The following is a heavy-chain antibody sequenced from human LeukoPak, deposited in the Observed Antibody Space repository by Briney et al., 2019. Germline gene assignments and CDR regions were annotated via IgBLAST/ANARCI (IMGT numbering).Heavy chain of an antibody. CDR1: GGSISSDY. CDR2: IYYSGST. J-gene: IGHJ4*02. Sequence: PSETLSLTCTVSGGSISSDYWSWIRQPPGKGLEWIGYIYYSGSTNYNPSLKSRVTILVDMSKIQFSLKLSSVTAADTAVYYCARGGDFWSGYYTYFDYWGQGTLVTVSS. V-gene: IGHV4-59*01. D-gene: IGHD3-3*01. CDR3: ARGGDFWSGYYTYFDY.